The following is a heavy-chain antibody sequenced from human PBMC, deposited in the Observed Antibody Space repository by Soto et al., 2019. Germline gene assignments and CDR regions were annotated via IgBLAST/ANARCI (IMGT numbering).Heavy chain of an antibody. CDR1: GYTFTSYY. CDR3: AREVTTVTRCFDY. J-gene: IGHJ4*02. D-gene: IGHD4-17*01. CDR2: INSSGGST. Sequence: QVQLVQSGAEVKKPGASVKVSCKASGYTFTSYYMHWVRQAPGQGLEWLGIINSSGGSTDYAQKFQGRVTMTSDTSTSTGYMELSILRSEDTAVYYCAREVTTVTRCFDYWGQGTLVTVSS. V-gene: IGHV1-46*01.